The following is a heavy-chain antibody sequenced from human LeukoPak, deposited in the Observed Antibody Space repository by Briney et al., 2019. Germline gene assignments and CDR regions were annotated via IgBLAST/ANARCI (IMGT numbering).Heavy chain of an antibody. V-gene: IGHV1-2*02. CDR3: ARVPSFPDCSSTSCPDAFDI. CDR1: GYTFTGYY. CDR2: INPNSGGT. D-gene: IGHD2-2*01. Sequence: GASVKVSCKASGYTFTGYYMHWVRQAPGQGLEWMGWINPNSGGTNYAQKFQGRVTMTRDTSISTAYVELSRLRSDDTAVYYCARVPSFPDCSSTSCPDAFDIWGQGTMVTVSS. J-gene: IGHJ3*02.